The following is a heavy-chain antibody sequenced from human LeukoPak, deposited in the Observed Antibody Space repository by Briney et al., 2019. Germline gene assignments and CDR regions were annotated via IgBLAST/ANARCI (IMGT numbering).Heavy chain of an antibody. CDR3: ATVIGYSSSRTFDY. Sequence: ASVKVSCKVSGYTLTELSMHWVRQAPGKGLEWMGGFDPEDGETIYAQKFQGRVTLTEDTSTDTAYMELSSLRSEDTAVYYCATVIGYSSSRTFDYWGQGTLVTVSS. CDR1: GYTLTELS. J-gene: IGHJ4*02. V-gene: IGHV1-24*01. CDR2: FDPEDGET. D-gene: IGHD6-13*01.